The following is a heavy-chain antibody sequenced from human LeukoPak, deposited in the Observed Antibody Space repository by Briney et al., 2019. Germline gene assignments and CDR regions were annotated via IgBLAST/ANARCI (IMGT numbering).Heavy chain of an antibody. D-gene: IGHD1/OR15-1a*01. CDR2: IYYSGST. V-gene: IGHV4-39*02. CDR1: GGSISSSSYY. CDR3: ARDSPRDEHTPYYFDY. J-gene: IGHJ4*02. Sequence: SETLSLTCTVSGGSISSSSYYWGWIRQPPGKGLEWIGSIYYSGSTYYNPSLKSRVTISVDTSKNQFSLKLSSVTAADTAVYYCARDSPRDEHTPYYFDYWGQGTLVTVSS.